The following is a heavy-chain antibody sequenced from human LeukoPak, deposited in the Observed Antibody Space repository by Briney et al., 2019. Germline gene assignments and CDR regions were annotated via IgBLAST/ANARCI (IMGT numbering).Heavy chain of an antibody. J-gene: IGHJ4*02. CDR1: GFTFSSYE. CDR2: ISSSGSTI. V-gene: IGHV3-48*03. Sequence: GGSLRLSCAASGFTFSSYEMNWVRQAPGKGLEWVSYISSSGSTIYYADSVKGRFTISRDNSKNTLYLQMNSLRPEDTSVYYCAKLPTTVTPLFGYWGQGTLVTVSS. CDR3: AKLPTTVTPLFGY. D-gene: IGHD4-17*01.